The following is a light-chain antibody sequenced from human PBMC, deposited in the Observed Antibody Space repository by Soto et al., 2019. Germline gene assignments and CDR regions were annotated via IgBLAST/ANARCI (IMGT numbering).Light chain of an antibody. CDR1: QSISSY. CDR3: QQSYSTPIT. Sequence: DIHMTQSQSSLSASVGDRVTITCRASQSISSYLNWYQQKPGKAPKLLIYAASSLQSGVPSRFSGSGSGTDFTLTISSLQPEDFATYYCQQSYSTPITFGQGTRLEI. V-gene: IGKV1-39*01. J-gene: IGKJ5*01. CDR2: AAS.